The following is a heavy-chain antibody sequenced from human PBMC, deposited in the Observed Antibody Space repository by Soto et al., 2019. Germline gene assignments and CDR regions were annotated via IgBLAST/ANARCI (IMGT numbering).Heavy chain of an antibody. CDR3: ARKKGYSYGPHYFDY. D-gene: IGHD5-18*01. CDR1: GGSISSGGYY. J-gene: IGHJ4*02. CDR2: IYYSGSN. V-gene: IGHV4-31*03. Sequence: QVQLQESGPGLVKPSQTLSLTCTVSGGSISSGGYYWSWIRQHPGKGLEWIGYIYYSGSNFYTPTLKSRVTISVDTSKNQFSLNLSSVTAADTAVYYCARKKGYSYGPHYFDYWGQGTLVTVSS.